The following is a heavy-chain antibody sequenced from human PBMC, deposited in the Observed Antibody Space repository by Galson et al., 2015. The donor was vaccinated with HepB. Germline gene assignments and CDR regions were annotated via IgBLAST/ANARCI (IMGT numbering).Heavy chain of an antibody. J-gene: IGHJ4*02. CDR2: IIPIFGST. CDR3: ARDFWSGYNYFEY. Sequence: SVKVSCKASGDTFSKYGISWVRQVPGQGLEWMGGIIPIFGSTKYAQKFQGRVTITADESTSTVYMEMTSLRSDGTAVYYCARDFWSGYNYFEYWGQGTPVTVSS. V-gene: IGHV1-69*13. D-gene: IGHD3-3*01. CDR1: GDTFSKYG.